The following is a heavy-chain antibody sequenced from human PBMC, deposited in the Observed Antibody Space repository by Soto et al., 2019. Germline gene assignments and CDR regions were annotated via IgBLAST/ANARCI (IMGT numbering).Heavy chain of an antibody. CDR3: AKGINYYDSSGDSWFDP. V-gene: IGHV4-30-2*01. CDR2: MYHIGTT. D-gene: IGHD3-22*01. Sequence: QMQLQESGSGLVKPSQTLSLTCTVSGGSINSGRYSWTWIRQPPGAGLEWIGHMYHIGTTYYNPSLKSRVTLSVDTSKNQFSLKLSSVTAADTAIYYWAKGINYYDSSGDSWFDPWGQGTLVTVSS. CDR1: GGSINSGRYS. J-gene: IGHJ5*02.